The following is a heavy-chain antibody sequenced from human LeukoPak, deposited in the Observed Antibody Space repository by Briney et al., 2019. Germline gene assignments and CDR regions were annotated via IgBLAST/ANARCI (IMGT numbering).Heavy chain of an antibody. V-gene: IGHV1-2*02. CDR2: INPNSGGT. D-gene: IGHD3-10*01. CDR3: ARGAGDSPADAFDI. CDR1: GYTFTGHY. J-gene: IGHJ3*02. Sequence: AASVKVSCKASGYTFTGHYMHWVRQAPGQGLEWMGWINPNSGGTNYAQKFQGRVTMTRDTSISTAYMELSRLRSDDTAVYYCARGAGDSPADAFDIWGQGTLVTVSS.